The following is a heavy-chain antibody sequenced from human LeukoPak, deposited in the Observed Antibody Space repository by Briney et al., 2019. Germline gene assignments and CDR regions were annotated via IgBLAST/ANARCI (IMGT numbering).Heavy chain of an antibody. CDR1: GFTFSNYA. J-gene: IGHJ4*02. CDR2: VSYDGSNK. Sequence: PGGSLRLSCAASGFTFSNYAMHWVRQAPGKGLEWVAVVSYDGSNKYYADSVKGRFTISRDNSKNTLYLQMNSLRAEDTAVYYCAKDARMVRGVPLYSFDYWGQGTLVTVSS. V-gene: IGHV3-30*04. D-gene: IGHD3-10*01. CDR3: AKDARMVRGVPLYSFDY.